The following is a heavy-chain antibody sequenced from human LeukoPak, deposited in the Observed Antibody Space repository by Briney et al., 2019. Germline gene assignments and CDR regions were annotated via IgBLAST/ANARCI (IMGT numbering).Heavy chain of an antibody. D-gene: IGHD2-15*01. CDR1: GYTFNTYG. Sequence: GASVKVSCKASGYTFNTYGITWVRQAPGQGLEGMGWISGYNGKTKYAQNLQDRVTMTTDTSTTTAYMELRSLRSDDTAVYYCARAGAVVDNWFDPWGQGTLVTVSS. V-gene: IGHV1-18*01. J-gene: IGHJ5*02. CDR2: ISGYNGKT. CDR3: ARAGAVVDNWFDP.